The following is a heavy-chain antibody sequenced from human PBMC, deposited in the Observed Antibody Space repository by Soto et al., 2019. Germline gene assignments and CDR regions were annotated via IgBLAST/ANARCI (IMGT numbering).Heavy chain of an antibody. D-gene: IGHD3-9*01. CDR1: GGSISSGGYY. CDR2: IYYSGST. J-gene: IGHJ3*02. CDR3: ARESPIYYDILTGSQIRAFDI. V-gene: IGHV4-31*03. Sequence: PSETLSLTCTVSGGSISSGGYYWSWIRQHPGKGLEWIGYIYYSGSTYYNPSLKSRVTISVDTSKNQFSLKLSSVTAADTAVYYCARESPIYYDILTGSQIRAFDIWGQGTMVTVSS.